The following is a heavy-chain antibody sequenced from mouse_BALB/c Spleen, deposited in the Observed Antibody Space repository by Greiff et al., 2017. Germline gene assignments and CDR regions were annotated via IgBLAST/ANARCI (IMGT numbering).Heavy chain of an antibody. CDR3: ESGHSGTRDY. Sequence: VQLVESGAELVKPGASVKISCKASGYTFTNYWLCWVQQRPGHGLEWIGDIYPGGGYTNYNEKFKGNATLTADTSSSTAYMQLSSLTSEDSAVYSGESGHSGTRDYWGQGTTLTVSS. CDR2: IYPGGGYT. V-gene: IGHV1-63*02. J-gene: IGHJ2*01. D-gene: IGHD3-3*01. CDR1: GYTFTNYW.